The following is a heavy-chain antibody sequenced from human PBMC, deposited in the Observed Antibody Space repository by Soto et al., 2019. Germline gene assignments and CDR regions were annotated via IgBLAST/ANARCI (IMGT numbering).Heavy chain of an antibody. D-gene: IGHD2-15*01. V-gene: IGHV1-18*01. CDR2: ISVFTGNT. CDR1: GYTFTGYG. J-gene: IGHJ3*01. CDR3: GRDGIGGIIDS. Sequence: QVQLVQSGAEVKKPGASVKVSCKTSGYTFTGYGINWVRQAPGHGLEWRGRISVFTGNTKYGQNIKARVIMTTDTSTSAAYMELRSLRSDDTAVYFCGRDGIGGIIDSWCQGTMLIVSS.